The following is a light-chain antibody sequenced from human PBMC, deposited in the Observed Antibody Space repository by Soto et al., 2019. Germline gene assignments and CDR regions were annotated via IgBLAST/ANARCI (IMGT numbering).Light chain of an antibody. V-gene: IGKV3-15*01. CDR2: TAS. CDR1: QSISSN. J-gene: IGKJ2*01. Sequence: EIVMTQSPATLSVSPGERATLSCRASQSISSNLAWYQQKPRQAPRLLIYTASTRAAGVSARFSGSGSGSEFTLTISSLQSEDFAVYYCQQYNNWPPRVTFGQGTKLEIK. CDR3: QQYNNWPPRVT.